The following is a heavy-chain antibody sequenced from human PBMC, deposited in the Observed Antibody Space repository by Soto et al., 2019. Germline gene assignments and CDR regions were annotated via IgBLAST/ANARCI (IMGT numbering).Heavy chain of an antibody. V-gene: IGHV3-30-3*01. Sequence: QVQLVESGGGVVQPGRSLRLSCAASGFTFSSYAMHWVRQAPGKGLEWVAVISYDGSNKYYADSVKGRFTISRDNSKNTLYLQMNSPRAEDTAVYYCARVGRGYSYGSDDYWGQGTLVTVSS. D-gene: IGHD5-18*01. J-gene: IGHJ4*02. CDR2: ISYDGSNK. CDR1: GFTFSSYA. CDR3: ARVGRGYSYGSDDY.